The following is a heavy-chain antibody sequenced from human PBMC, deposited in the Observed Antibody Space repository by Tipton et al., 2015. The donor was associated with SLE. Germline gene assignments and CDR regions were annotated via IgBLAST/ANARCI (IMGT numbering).Heavy chain of an antibody. CDR3: ARIRESLDALDI. V-gene: IGHV1-18*04. Sequence: QLVQSGAEVKKPGASVKVSCKASGYTFTGYYMHWVRQAPGQGLEWMGWISAYNGNTNYAQKLQGRVTMTTDTSTSTAYMELRSLRSDDTAVYYCARIRESLDALDIWGQGTMVTVSS. J-gene: IGHJ3*02. D-gene: IGHD1-26*01. CDR1: GYTFTGYY. CDR2: ISAYNGNT.